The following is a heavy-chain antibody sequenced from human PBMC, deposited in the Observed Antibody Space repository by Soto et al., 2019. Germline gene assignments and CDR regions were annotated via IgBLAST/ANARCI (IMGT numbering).Heavy chain of an antibody. Sequence: GGSLRLSCAASGFTFSSYSMNWVRQAPGKGLEWVSYISSSSSTIYYADSVKGRFTISRDNAKNSLYLQMNSLRDEDPAVYYCAGGGGGGGNSWPFDYWGQGTLVTVSS. CDR2: ISSSSSTI. J-gene: IGHJ4*02. CDR3: AGGGGGGGNSWPFDY. V-gene: IGHV3-48*02. D-gene: IGHD2-21*02. CDR1: GFTFSSYS.